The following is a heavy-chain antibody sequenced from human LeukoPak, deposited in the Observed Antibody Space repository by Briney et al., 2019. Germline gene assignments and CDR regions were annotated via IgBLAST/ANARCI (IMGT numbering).Heavy chain of an antibody. V-gene: IGHV1-46*01. CDR1: GYTFTSYY. Sequence: ASVKVSCKASGYTFTSYYMHWVRQAPGQGLEWMGIINPSGGSTSYAQKFQGRVTMTRDTSTSTVYMELSSLRSEDTAVYYCARATDYYDSSGYYQGDWYFDLWGRGTQVTVSS. D-gene: IGHD3-22*01. CDR2: INPSGGST. J-gene: IGHJ2*01. CDR3: ARATDYYDSSGYYQGDWYFDL.